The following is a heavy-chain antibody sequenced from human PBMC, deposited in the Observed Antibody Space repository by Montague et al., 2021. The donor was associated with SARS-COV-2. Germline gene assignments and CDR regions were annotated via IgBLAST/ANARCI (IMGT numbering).Heavy chain of an antibody. D-gene: IGHD1-1*01. CDR1: GFSLSTSGMC. CDR2: IVWDDDK. Sequence: PALVKPTQTLTLTCTFSGFSLSTSGMCVSWIRQPPGKALEWLALIVWDDDKYYSTSLKTRLTISKDTSKNQVVLTMTNMDPVDTATYYCARINSDPLDYYYYGMDVWGQGTTVTVSS. CDR3: ARINSDPLDYYYYGMDV. V-gene: IGHV2-70*01. J-gene: IGHJ6*02.